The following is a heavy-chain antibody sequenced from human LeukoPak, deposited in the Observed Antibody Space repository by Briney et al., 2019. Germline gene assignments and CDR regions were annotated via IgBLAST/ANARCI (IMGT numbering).Heavy chain of an antibody. CDR2: INPNSGGT. CDR3: ARVRYYDSSGYYPKAYGMDV. V-gene: IGHV1-2*02. Sequence: ASVKVSCKASGYTFTGYYMHWVRQAPGQGLEWTGWINPNSGGTNYAQKFQGRVTMTRDTPISTAYMELSRLRSDDTAVYYCARVRYYDSSGYYPKAYGMDVWGQGTTVTVSS. CDR1: GYTFTGYY. D-gene: IGHD3-22*01. J-gene: IGHJ6*02.